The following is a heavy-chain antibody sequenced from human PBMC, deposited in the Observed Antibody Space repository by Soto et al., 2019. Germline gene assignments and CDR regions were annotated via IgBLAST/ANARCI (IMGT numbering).Heavy chain of an antibody. D-gene: IGHD6-19*01. CDR3: AKPGASGWSEFAS. CDR1: KFLFSNYD. J-gene: IGHJ4*02. Sequence: EVQLLESGGGLVQPGGSLRLSCAASKFLFSNYDMTWFRQAPGKGLEWVSTISGPGGVTYYSDSVKGRFTITRYNSENILFLQLSSLGADDPALYYCAKPGASGWSEFASWGQGTRVTVSS. V-gene: IGHV3-23*01. CDR2: ISGPGGVT.